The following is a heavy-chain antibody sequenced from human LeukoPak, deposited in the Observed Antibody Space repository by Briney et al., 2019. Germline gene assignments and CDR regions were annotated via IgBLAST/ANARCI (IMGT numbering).Heavy chain of an antibody. Sequence: GESLKISCKASGYSFTTYWIGWVRQMPGKGLEWMGIIHPSDSETRYRPSFQGQVTISADNSISTASLQWSSLKASDTAMYYCARASRYGNDAFDVWGQGTMVTVSS. CDR3: ARASRYGNDAFDV. CDR2: IHPSDSET. CDR1: GYSFTTYW. V-gene: IGHV5-51*01. D-gene: IGHD4-11*01. J-gene: IGHJ3*01.